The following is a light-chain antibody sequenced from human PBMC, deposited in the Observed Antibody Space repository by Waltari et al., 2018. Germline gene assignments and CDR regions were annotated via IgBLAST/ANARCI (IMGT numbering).Light chain of an antibody. Sequence: EIVLTQSPGTLSLSPGETATLSCRASQSVRRALAWYQQKPGQAPRLLIYDASTRATGIPDRFSGSGSGTDFSLTISRLEPEDFAVYYCQKYVRLPATFGQGTKVEIK. J-gene: IGKJ1*01. V-gene: IGKV3-20*01. CDR2: DAS. CDR1: QSVRRA. CDR3: QKYVRLPAT.